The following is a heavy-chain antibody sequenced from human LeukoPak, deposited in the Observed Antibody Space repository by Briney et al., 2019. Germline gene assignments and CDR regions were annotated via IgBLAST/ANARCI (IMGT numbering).Heavy chain of an antibody. CDR2: ISAYNGNT. V-gene: IGHV1-18*01. J-gene: IGHJ4*02. CDR3: ARDDTVTAHPVEPSFDY. D-gene: IGHD4-11*01. CDR1: GYTFTSYG. Sequence: ASVKVSCKASGYTFTSYGISWVRQAPGQGLEWMGWISAYNGNTNYAQKLQGRVTMTTDTSTSTAYMELRSLRSDDTAVYYCARDDTVTAHPVEPSFDYWGQGTLVTVSS.